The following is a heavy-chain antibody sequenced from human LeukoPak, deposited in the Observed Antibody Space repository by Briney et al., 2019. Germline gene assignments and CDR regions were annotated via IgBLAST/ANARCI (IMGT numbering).Heavy chain of an antibody. CDR3: TRGGSYPFDY. V-gene: IGHV3-74*01. Sequence: GGSLRLSCAASGFTFSSSWVHWVRQAPGEGLVWLSRINSDGSSTSYADSLKGRFTISRDNAKNTLYLQMNSLRADDTAVYYCTRGGSYPFDYWGQGTLVTVS. CDR1: GFTFSSSW. D-gene: IGHD1-26*01. CDR2: INSDGSST. J-gene: IGHJ4*02.